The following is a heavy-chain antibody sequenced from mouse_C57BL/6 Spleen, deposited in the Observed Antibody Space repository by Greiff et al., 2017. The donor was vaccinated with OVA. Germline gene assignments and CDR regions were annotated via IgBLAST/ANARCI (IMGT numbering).Heavy chain of an antibody. CDR2: IDPEDGDT. CDR3: TIGSSYNFDY. D-gene: IGHD1-1*01. Sequence: VQLKESGAELVRPGASVKLSCTASGFNIKDYYMHWVKQRPEQGLEWIGRIDPEDGDTEYAPKFQGKATMTADTSYNTAYLQLSSLTSEDTAVYYCTIGSSYNFDYWGQGTTLTVSS. J-gene: IGHJ2*01. V-gene: IGHV14-1*01. CDR1: GFNIKDYY.